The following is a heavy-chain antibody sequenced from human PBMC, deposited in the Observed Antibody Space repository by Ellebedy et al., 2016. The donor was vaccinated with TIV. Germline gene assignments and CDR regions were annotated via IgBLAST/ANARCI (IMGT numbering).Heavy chain of an antibody. J-gene: IGHJ4*02. CDR3: SRDGREWSRDC. Sequence: GESLKISXAASGFTFSISGMTWVRQRPGKGLEWVATVSRGREAYYADPFKGRFFISRGNDLNSVFLQLNNLRVEDTAVYYCSRDGREWSRDCWGQGTLVTVSS. CDR1: GFTFSISG. V-gene: IGHV3-21*06. D-gene: IGHD3-3*01. CDR2: VSRGREA.